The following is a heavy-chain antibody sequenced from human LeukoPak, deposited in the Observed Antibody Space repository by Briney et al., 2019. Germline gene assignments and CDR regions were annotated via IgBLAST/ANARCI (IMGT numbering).Heavy chain of an antibody. J-gene: IGHJ4*02. CDR3: ARDLRIVSGSYLDY. Sequence: GGSLRLSCAASVFTFSSYEMNWVRQAPGKGLEWVSYISSSGSTIYYADSVKGRFISSRDDTKNSLYLQMNSLRAEDTAIYYCARDLRIVSGSYLDYWGQGTLVTASS. CDR2: ISSSGSTI. V-gene: IGHV3-48*03. CDR1: VFTFSSYE. D-gene: IGHD1-26*01.